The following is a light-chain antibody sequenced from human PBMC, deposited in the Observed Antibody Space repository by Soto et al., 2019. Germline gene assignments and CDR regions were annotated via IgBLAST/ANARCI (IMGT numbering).Light chain of an antibody. Sequence: QSALTQPASVSGSPGQSLTISCTGTSSDVGGYNYVSWYQQHPGKAPKLMIYEVSNRPSGVSNRFSGSKSGNTASLTIYGLQAEDEADYYCSSYTSSSTVVFGGGTNLTVL. CDR3: SSYTSSSTVV. CDR2: EVS. CDR1: SSDVGGYNY. V-gene: IGLV2-14*01. J-gene: IGLJ2*01.